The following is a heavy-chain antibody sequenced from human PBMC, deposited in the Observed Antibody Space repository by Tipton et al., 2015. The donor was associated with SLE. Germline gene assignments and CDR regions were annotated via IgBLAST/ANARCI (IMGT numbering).Heavy chain of an antibody. D-gene: IGHD3-3*01. CDR1: GFTFSSYG. Sequence: AVSGFTFSSYGMHWVRQAPGKGLVWVAVISYDGSEKYYADSVKGRFTISRDNSKNTLYLQMNSLRAEDAAVYYCARDEDFWSGYYNGPFDYWGQGTLVTVSS. CDR3: ARDEDFWSGYYNGPFDY. J-gene: IGHJ4*02. V-gene: IGHV3-30*03. CDR2: ISYDGSEK.